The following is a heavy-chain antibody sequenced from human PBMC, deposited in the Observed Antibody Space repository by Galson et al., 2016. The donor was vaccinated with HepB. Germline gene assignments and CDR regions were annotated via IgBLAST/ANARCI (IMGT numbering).Heavy chain of an antibody. V-gene: IGHV4-61*01. D-gene: IGHD2-21*02. CDR1: GASVTSDNSF. CDR3: AREGAVTAYFDF. J-gene: IGHJ4*02. CDR2: ILYRGTHYSST. Sequence: SETLSLTCTVSGASVTSDNSFWSWIRQPPGQGLEWIGYILYRGTHYSSTNYNPSLTSRVTISVDTSKNQFSLRLSSVTAADAAVDYCAREGAVTAYFDFWGQGALVTVSS.